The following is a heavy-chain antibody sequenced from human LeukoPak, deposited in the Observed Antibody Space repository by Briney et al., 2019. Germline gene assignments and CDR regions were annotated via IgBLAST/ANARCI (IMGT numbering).Heavy chain of an antibody. D-gene: IGHD4-17*01. CDR1: GFTFSSYA. CDR2: FSGSGGST. CDR3: AKVAAYGDYVDY. Sequence: GSLRLSCAASGFTFSSYAMSWVRQAPGKGLECISGFSGSGGSTYYADSVKGRFTISRDNSKNTLYLQMNSLRAEDTAVYYCAKVAAYGDYVDYWGQGTLVTVSS. V-gene: IGHV3-23*01. J-gene: IGHJ4*02.